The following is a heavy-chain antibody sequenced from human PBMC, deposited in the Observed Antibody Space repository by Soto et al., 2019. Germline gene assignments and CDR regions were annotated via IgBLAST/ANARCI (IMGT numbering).Heavy chain of an antibody. V-gene: IGHV4-4*02. CDR1: GGSISSSNW. CDR2: IYHSGST. CDR3: ARGGFNWNFDYFDY. J-gene: IGHJ4*02. D-gene: IGHD1-7*01. Sequence: SETLSLTCAVSGGSISSSNWWSWVRQPPGKGLEWIGEIYHSGSTNHNPSLKSRVTISVDKSKNQFSLKLSSVTAADTAVYYCARGGFNWNFDYFDYWGQGTLVTVSS.